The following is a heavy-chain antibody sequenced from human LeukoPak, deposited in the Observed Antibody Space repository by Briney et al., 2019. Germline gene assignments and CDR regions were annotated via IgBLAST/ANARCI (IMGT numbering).Heavy chain of an antibody. CDR3: ARRYYYGLGSYYPNDY. CDR2: MNPNSGNT. J-gene: IGHJ4*02. D-gene: IGHD3-10*01. V-gene: IGHV1-8*01. CDR1: GYTFTSYD. Sequence: ASVKVSCKASGYTFTSYDINWVRQATGQGLEWMGWMNPNSGNTGYAQKFQGRVTMTRNTSISTAYMELSSLRSEDTAVYYCARRYYYGLGSYYPNDYWGQGTLVTVSS.